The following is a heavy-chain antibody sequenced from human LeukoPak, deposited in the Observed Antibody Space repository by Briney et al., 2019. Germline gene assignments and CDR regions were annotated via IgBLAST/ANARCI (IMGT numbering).Heavy chain of an antibody. D-gene: IGHD3-10*01. CDR2: INHSGRA. J-gene: IGHJ4*02. CDR1: GGSFSGYY. V-gene: IGHV4-34*01. CDR3: ARGVDYYGV. Sequence: SETLSLTCAVYGGSFSGYYWNWIRQPPGKGLEWIGEINHSGRANYNPSLKSRVTISVDTSKKQFSLKLSSVTAADTAVYYCARGVDYYGVWGQGTLVTVSS.